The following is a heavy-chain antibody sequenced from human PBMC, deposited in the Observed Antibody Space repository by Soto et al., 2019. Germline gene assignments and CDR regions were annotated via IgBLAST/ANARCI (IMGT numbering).Heavy chain of an antibody. CDR1: GGTFNNYP. D-gene: IGHD5-12*01. CDR2: IIPIFGTA. Sequence: ASVKISCKASGGTFNNYPITWVRQAPGEGLEWMGGIIPIFGTANYAQKFQGRVTISVDESTSTAYMELSSLRPEDTAVYYCARGRGYSGDDHYYYFDMDGWGEGTTVTVSS. J-gene: IGHJ6*02. V-gene: IGHV1-69*13. CDR3: ARGRGYSGDDHYYYFDMDG.